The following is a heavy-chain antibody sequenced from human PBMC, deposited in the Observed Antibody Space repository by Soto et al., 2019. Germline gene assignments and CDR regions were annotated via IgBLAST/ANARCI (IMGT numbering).Heavy chain of an antibody. CDR2: IWYDGSKK. CDR1: LFTSSGYV. J-gene: IGHJ4*02. D-gene: IGHD1-26*01. Sequence: LSLSSAQPLFTSSGYVMHCVRQIPGEGLEWVAVIWYDGSKKYYTDSGKSRFTISSDNAKNSLYLQMNSLRAEDTAMYYCARDRSLRHSAPDSWGLGTLVTVSS. CDR3: ARDRSLRHSAPDS. V-gene: IGHV3-33*08.